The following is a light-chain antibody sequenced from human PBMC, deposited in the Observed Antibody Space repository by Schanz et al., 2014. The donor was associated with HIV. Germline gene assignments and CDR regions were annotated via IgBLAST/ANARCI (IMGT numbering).Light chain of an antibody. CDR1: SSDIGDYDF. J-gene: IGLJ3*02. Sequence: QSALTQPRSVSGSPGQSVTISCTGTSSDIGDYDFVSWYQQYPGKAPKVMIYDVSDRPSGVSNRFSGSKSGNTASLAITGLQAEDEADYYCSSFRSNTTWVFGGGTKLTVL. V-gene: IGLV2-14*03. CDR3: SSFRSNTTWV. CDR2: DVS.